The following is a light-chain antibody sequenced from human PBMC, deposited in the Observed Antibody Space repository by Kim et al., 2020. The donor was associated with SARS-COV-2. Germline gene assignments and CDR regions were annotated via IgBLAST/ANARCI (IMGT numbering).Light chain of an antibody. CDR3: GTWDDRLDVWM. V-gene: IGLV1-44*01. Sequence: GQRVTISCSEGTSNIGSNVVNWYQQFPGTAPKLLIDTNDWRPSGVSDRVSCSKSGTLAFLVINGLQSEDEADYYCGTWDDRLDVWMFGGGTKVTVL. J-gene: IGLJ3*02. CDR1: TSNIGSNV. CDR2: TND.